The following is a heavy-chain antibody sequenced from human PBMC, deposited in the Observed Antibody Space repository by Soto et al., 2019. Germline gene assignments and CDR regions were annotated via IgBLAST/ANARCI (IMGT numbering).Heavy chain of an antibody. J-gene: IGHJ4*02. D-gene: IGHD4-4*01. CDR2: MNPNSGNT. CDR1: GYTFTSYG. CDR3: ARDQMTTVTCDFDY. Sequence: SVKVSCKASGYTFTSYGINWVRQATGQGLEWMGWMNPNSGNTGYAQKFQGRVTMTRNTSISTAYMELSSLRSEDTAVYYCARDQMTTVTCDFDYWGQGTLVRVSS. V-gene: IGHV1-8*01.